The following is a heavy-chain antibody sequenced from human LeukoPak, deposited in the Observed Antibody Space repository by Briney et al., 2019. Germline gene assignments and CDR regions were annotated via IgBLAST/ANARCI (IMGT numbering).Heavy chain of an antibody. CDR3: ARILGGFDY. Sequence: PGGSLRLSCAASGFTFSSYAMHWVRQAPGKGLEWVAVISYDGSNKYYADSVKGRFTISRDNAKNSLYLQMNSLRAEDTAVYYCARILGGFDYWGQGTLVTVSS. V-gene: IGHV3-30-3*01. CDR2: ISYDGSNK. CDR1: GFTFSSYA. J-gene: IGHJ4*02. D-gene: IGHD3-16*01.